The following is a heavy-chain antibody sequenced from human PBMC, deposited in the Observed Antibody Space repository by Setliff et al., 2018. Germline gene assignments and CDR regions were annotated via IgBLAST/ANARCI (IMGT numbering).Heavy chain of an antibody. CDR2: ISYSGST. Sequence: PSETLSLTCTVSGYSISSGHYWGWIRQPPGKGLEWIGSISYSGSTYYNPSLRSRVTISLDTSKNQFSPKLTSVTAADTAVYYCAGGRRYDYGWDFDYWGQGTLVTVSS. CDR3: AGGRRYDYGWDFDY. V-gene: IGHV4-38-2*02. D-gene: IGHD4-17*01. CDR1: GYSISSGHY. J-gene: IGHJ4*02.